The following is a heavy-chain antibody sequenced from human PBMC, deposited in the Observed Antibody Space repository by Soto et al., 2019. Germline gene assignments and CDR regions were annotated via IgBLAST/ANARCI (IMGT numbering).Heavy chain of an antibody. CDR1: GFTFGSYS. V-gene: IGHV3-21*01. Sequence: EVQLVESGGGLAKPRESLRLSCAATGFTFGSYSMSWVRQAPGKGLEWVSSISSSSAYIYYADSVKGRFTISRDNTKNSLYLQMNSLRVEDTALYYGARTLSGSFYWGQGTLVTVSS. CDR2: ISSSSAYI. CDR3: ARTLSGSFY. J-gene: IGHJ4*02. D-gene: IGHD3-10*01.